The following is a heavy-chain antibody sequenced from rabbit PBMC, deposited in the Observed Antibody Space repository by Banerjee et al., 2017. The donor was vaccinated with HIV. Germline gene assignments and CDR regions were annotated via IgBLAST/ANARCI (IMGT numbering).Heavy chain of an antibody. V-gene: IGHV1S43*01. D-gene: IGHD1-1*01. CDR3: ARGDTGSRHSPFNL. J-gene: IGHJ4*01. CDR2: IYTDSDGT. CDR1: GFSFSSTYY. Sequence: ASGFSFSSTYYMCWVRQAPGKGLELIACIYTDSDGTWYASWVNGRFTITRSTSLNTVTLQMTSLTAADTATYFCARGDTGSRHSPFNLWGPGTLVTVS.